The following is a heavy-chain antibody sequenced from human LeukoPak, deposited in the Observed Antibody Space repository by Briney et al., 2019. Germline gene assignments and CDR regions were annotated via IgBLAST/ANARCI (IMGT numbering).Heavy chain of an antibody. D-gene: IGHD4-17*01. V-gene: IGHV1-18*04. CDR3: ARDYGDYGWFGP. CDR1: GYTFTNYG. J-gene: IGHJ5*02. Sequence: ASVKVSCKASGYTFTNYGISWVRQAPGQGLVWMGWISAYNGNTNYAQKLQGRVTMTTDTSTSTAYMELRSLRSDDTAVYYCARDYGDYGWFGPWGQGTLVTVSS. CDR2: ISAYNGNT.